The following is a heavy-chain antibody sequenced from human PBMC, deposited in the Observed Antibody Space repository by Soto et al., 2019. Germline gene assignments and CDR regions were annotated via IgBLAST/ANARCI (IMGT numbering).Heavy chain of an antibody. CDR3: ASLGRHG. Sequence: PGGSLRISCAASGFSFSDSWMDWVRQAPGKGPEWVANIKEDGSEKNYVDSVKGRFTISRDNAKNSLYLQMNSLRAEDTAVYYCASLGRHGWGQGTTVTVSS. D-gene: IGHD3-16*01. J-gene: IGHJ6*02. V-gene: IGHV3-7*01. CDR1: GFSFSDSW. CDR2: IKEDGSEK.